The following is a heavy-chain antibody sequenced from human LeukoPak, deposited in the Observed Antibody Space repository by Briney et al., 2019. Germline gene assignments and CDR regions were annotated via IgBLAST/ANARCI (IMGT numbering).Heavy chain of an antibody. CDR3: ARLEDYVLEY. D-gene: IGHD4-17*01. CDR2: INCRATN. V-gene: IGHV4-59*08. CDR1: GVSIGIYY. Sequence: PSETLSLTCSVSGVSIGIYYWSWVRQPPGKGLEWIGDINCRATNSYNPALMSRVTISVDTSKNQFFLKLRSATAAYTAVYYCARLEDYVLEYWGLGTLVTVSS. J-gene: IGHJ4*02.